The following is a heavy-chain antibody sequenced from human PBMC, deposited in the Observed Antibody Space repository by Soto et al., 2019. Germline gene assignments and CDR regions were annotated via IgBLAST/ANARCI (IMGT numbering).Heavy chain of an antibody. D-gene: IGHD1-26*01. CDR2: ISASGGST. CDR3: AKVLSSGSYSGALEY. CDR1: GFSITSLA. V-gene: IGHV3-23*01. Sequence: GGSLRLSCVASGFSITSLAMSWVRQAPGKGLEWASAISASGGSTYADSVKGRFTISRDNSKNTLYLQMNSLRVEDTAVYYCAKVLSSGSYSGALEYWGQGALVTV. J-gene: IGHJ4*02.